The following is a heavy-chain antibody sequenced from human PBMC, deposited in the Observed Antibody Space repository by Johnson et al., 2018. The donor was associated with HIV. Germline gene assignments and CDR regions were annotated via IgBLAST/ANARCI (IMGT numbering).Heavy chain of an antibody. CDR2: ISSNGGST. J-gene: IGHJ3*02. Sequence: VQLVESGGGVVRPGGSLRLSCAASGFTFSSYAMHWVRQAPGKGLEWVAVISSNGGSTYYANSVKGRFTISRDNSKNTLYLRMNSLRPEDTAVYYCAKPPQAILTVFGVALPGDIWGQGTMVTVSS. V-gene: IGHV3-64*01. CDR1: GFTFSSYA. D-gene: IGHD3-3*01. CDR3: AKPPQAILTVFGVALPGDI.